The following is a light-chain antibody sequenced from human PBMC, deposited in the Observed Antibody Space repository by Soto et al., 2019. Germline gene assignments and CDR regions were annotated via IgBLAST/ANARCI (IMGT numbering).Light chain of an antibody. CDR1: QSVLYSPNNKNY. J-gene: IGKJ5*01. V-gene: IGKV4-1*01. CDR3: QQYYSSPLT. Sequence: DIVMTQSPDSLAVSLGERATINCKSSQSVLYSPNNKNYLAWYQQKPGHPPKLVIYWASTRESGVPDRFSGSGSETDFTLTISSLQAEDVASYYCQQYYSSPLTFGQGTRLEIK. CDR2: WAS.